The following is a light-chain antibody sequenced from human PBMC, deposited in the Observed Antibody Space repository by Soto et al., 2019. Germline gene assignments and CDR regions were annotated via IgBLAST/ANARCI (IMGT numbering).Light chain of an antibody. Sequence: EIVLTQSPGTLSLSPGERATLSCRASQSVSKNFLAWYQQKPGQAPRLLINGASSRATGIPDRFSGSGSGTDFSLTIDRLEPEDFSFYFCQQYGRSPPTFGGGTKVAIK. J-gene: IGKJ4*01. CDR2: GAS. V-gene: IGKV3-20*01. CDR3: QQYGRSPPT. CDR1: QSVSKNF.